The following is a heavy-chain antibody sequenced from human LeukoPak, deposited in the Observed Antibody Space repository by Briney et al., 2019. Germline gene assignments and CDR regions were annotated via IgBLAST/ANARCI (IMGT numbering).Heavy chain of an antibody. J-gene: IGHJ4*02. CDR2: ISSSSSYI. CDR3: ARDEDCSGGRCFGTAIDY. Sequence: GGSLRLSCAASGFTFSSYSMNWVRQAPGKGLEWVSSISSSSSYIYYADSVKGRFTISRDNAKNSLYLQMNSLRAEDTAVYYCARDEDCSGGRCFGTAIDYWRQGTLVTVSS. V-gene: IGHV3-21*01. D-gene: IGHD2-15*01. CDR1: GFTFSSYS.